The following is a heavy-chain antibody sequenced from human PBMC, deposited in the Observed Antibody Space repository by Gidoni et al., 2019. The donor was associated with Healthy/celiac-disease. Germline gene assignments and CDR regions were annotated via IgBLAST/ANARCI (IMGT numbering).Heavy chain of an antibody. Sequence: EVQLVESGGGLLTPGGSLRLSCAASGFTFSTAWLSWVRQAPGKGLELVGRIKSKTDGGTTAYAAPVKGRFTISRDDSKNTLYLQMNSLKTEDTAVYYCTTVLYYDSSGYYLDFDYWGQGTLVTVSS. CDR3: TTVLYYDSSGYYLDFDY. D-gene: IGHD3-22*01. J-gene: IGHJ4*02. V-gene: IGHV3-15*01. CDR1: GFTFSTAW. CDR2: IKSKTDGGTT.